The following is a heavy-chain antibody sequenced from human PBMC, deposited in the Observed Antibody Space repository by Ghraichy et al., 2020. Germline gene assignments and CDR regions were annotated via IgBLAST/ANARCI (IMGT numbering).Heavy chain of an antibody. D-gene: IGHD2/OR15-2a*01. CDR2: INSDGSST. Sequence: GGSLRLSCAASGFTFSSYWMHWVRQAPGKGLVWVSRINSDGSSTSYADSVKGRFTISRDNAKNTLYLQMNSLRAEDTAVYYCATGLFPTFSEAHYYYYGMDVWGQGTTVTVSS. J-gene: IGHJ6*02. CDR3: ATGLFPTFSEAHYYYYGMDV. CDR1: GFTFSSYW. V-gene: IGHV3-74*01.